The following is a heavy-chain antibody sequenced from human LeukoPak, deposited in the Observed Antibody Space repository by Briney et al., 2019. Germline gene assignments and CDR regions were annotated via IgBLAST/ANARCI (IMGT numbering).Heavy chain of an antibody. CDR3: ARPYDSSGYYPHGAFDI. J-gene: IGHJ3*02. Sequence: HPGGSLRLSCAASGFTFDDYAMHWVRQAPGKGLEWVSGISWNSGSIGYADSVKGRFTISRDNAKNSLYLQMNSLRAEDTAVYYCARPYDSSGYYPHGAFDIWGQGTMVTVSS. V-gene: IGHV3-9*01. CDR1: GFTFDDYA. D-gene: IGHD3-22*01. CDR2: ISWNSGSI.